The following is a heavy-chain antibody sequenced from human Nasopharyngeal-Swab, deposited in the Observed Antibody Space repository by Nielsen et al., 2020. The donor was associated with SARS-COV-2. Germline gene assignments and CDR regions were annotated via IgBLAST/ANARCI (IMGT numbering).Heavy chain of an antibody. D-gene: IGHD2-2*01. Sequence: RQAPGKALEWLALVHWDDEKRYSPSLKSRLTITKDTSKNQVVLTMTNVDPVDTASYYCARGYQLIRGFDYWGQGTLVTVSS. CDR3: ARGYQLIRGFDY. J-gene: IGHJ4*02. CDR2: VHWDDEK. V-gene: IGHV2-5*02.